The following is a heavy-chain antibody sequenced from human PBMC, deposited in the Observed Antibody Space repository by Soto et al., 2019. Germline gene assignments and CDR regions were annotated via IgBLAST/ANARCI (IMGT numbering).Heavy chain of an antibody. V-gene: IGHV1-2*02. CDR3: ATYPLIRFLEDYYYNGMGV. CDR1: GYTFTAYS. CDR2: IHPNSGGT. J-gene: IGHJ6*01. D-gene: IGHD3-3*01. Sequence: SLKVSCKPSGYTFTAYSMHWVRQAPGQGLDWLGWIHPNSGGTYHAQNVLGRVTMTRDTSVSSAYIELSTLTTDDTAVPYWATYPLIRFLEDYYYNGMGVWGQGNTGTVPS.